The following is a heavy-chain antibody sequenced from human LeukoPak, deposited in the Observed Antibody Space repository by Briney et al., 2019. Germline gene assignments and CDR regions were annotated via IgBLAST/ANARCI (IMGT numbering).Heavy chain of an antibody. CDR2: INPNSGGT. J-gene: IGHJ1*01. D-gene: IGHD3-16*02. CDR1: GYTFTGYY. Sequence: ASVKVSCKASGYTFTGYYMHWVRQAPGQGLEWMGRINPNSGGTNYAQKFQGRVTMTRDTSISTAYMELSRLRSDDTAVYYCARDPLGELSLHFQHWGQGTLVTVSS. V-gene: IGHV1-2*06. CDR3: ARDPLGELSLHFQH.